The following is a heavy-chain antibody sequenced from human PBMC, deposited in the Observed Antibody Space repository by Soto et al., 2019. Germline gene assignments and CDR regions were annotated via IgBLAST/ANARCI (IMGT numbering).Heavy chain of an antibody. CDR3: ARGNYYDSSGYYPPYFQH. J-gene: IGHJ1*01. V-gene: IGHV4-61*01. CDR2: IYYSGST. D-gene: IGHD3-22*01. CDR1: GGSVSSGSYY. Sequence: SETLSPTCTVSGGSVSSGSYYWSWIRQPPGKGLEWIGYIYYSGSTNYNPSLKSRVTISVDTSKNQFSLKLSSVTAADTAVYYCARGNYYDSSGYYPPYFQHWGQGTLVTVSS.